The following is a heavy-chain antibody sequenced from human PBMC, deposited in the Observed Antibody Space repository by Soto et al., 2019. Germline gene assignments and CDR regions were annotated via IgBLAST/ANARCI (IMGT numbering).Heavy chain of an antibody. D-gene: IGHD1-1*01. J-gene: IGHJ4*02. Sequence: TGGALRLSCVASGFTFCNYAIRWVRQAPGKGLEWVSGISGSGDSTYYADSVKGRVTISRDNSMNTVFLQMDSLRLEDTAVYYCVRDGEVGNWNFDYWGPGTLVTVSS. V-gene: IGHV3-23*01. CDR2: ISGSGDST. CDR1: GFTFCNYA. CDR3: VRDGEVGNWNFDY.